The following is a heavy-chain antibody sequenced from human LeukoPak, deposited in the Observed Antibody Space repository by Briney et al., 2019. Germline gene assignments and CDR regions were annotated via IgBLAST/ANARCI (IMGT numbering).Heavy chain of an antibody. D-gene: IGHD2/OR15-2a*01. CDR3: TTVSHFYL. CDR2: IKNGGTT. J-gene: IGHJ4*02. Sequence: GGSLRLSCAASGFTFSNAWLSWVRQARGKGLEWVGRIKNGGTTDYAEPVEGRFTISRDDSKATLYLQMNSLKTEDTAIYYCTTVSHFYLGGQGTLVTVSS. CDR1: GFTFSNAW. V-gene: IGHV3-15*01.